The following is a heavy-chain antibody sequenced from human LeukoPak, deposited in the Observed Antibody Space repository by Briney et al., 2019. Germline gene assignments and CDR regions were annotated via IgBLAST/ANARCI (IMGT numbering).Heavy chain of an antibody. J-gene: IGHJ4*02. CDR3: AKIIGYSGYDLFDS. CDR2: ISYEGRNK. CDR1: GFTFCSYG. V-gene: IGHV3-30*18. Sequence: GRSLRLSCAASGFTFCSYGMHWVRQAPGKGLEWVAVISYEGRNKYYADSVKGRFTTSRDNSKNTLYLQMNSLRAEDTAVYYCAKIIGYSGYDLFDSWGQGTLVTVSS. D-gene: IGHD5-12*01.